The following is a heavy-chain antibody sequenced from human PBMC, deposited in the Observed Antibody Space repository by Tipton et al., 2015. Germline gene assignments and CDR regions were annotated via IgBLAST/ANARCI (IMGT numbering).Heavy chain of an antibody. Sequence: TLSLTCAVSGYSISSGYSWGWIRQPPGKGLEWIGSIYHRGDTNYNPSLKSRVTISLDTSKNQFSLTVTSVTAADTAVYYCARSRYTVTPDSWRQGTLVTASS. V-gene: IGHV4-38-2*01. J-gene: IGHJ4*02. CDR3: ARSRYTVTPDS. D-gene: IGHD4-17*01. CDR2: IYHRGDT. CDR1: GYSISSGYS.